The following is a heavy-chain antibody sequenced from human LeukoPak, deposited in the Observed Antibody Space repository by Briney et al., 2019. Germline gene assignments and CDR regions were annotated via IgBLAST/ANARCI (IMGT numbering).Heavy chain of an antibody. CDR1: AGSISSGDYY. Sequence: PSETLSLTCTVSAGSISSGDYYWGWIRQSPGKGLEWIGRISYSGNTYYNPSLKSRVTISVDTSKNYFSLRLSSVTAADTAVYYCARLTHSYYSDTSGYYPYYYMDVWGKGTRVTVSS. D-gene: IGHD3-22*01. V-gene: IGHV4-39*02. J-gene: IGHJ6*03. CDR3: ARLTHSYYSDTSGYYPYYYMDV. CDR2: ISYSGNT.